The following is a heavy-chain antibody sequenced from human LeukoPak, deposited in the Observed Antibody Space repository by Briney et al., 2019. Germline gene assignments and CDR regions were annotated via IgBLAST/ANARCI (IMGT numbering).Heavy chain of an antibody. J-gene: IGHJ4*02. D-gene: IGHD4-17*01. CDR1: GFTFSTYG. V-gene: IGHV3-30*02. CDR2: IRYDGSNK. Sequence: GGSLRLSCAASGFTFSTYGMHWVRQAPGKGLEWVAFIRYDGSNKYYADSVKGRFTISRDNSKNTLYLQMNSLRAEDTAVYYCANWNLYGDYIDYWGQGTLVTVSS. CDR3: ANWNLYGDYIDY.